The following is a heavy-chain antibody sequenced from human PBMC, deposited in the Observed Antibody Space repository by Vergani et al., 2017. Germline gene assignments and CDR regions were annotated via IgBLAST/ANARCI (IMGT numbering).Heavy chain of an antibody. J-gene: IGHJ6*02. CDR2: ISYDGSNK. V-gene: IGHV3-30*03. CDR1: GFTFSSYG. D-gene: IGHD3-3*01. CDR3: RAYDFWSGSSRGMDV. Sequence: QVQLVESGGGVVQPGRSLRLSCAASGFTFSSYGMHWVRQAPGKGLEWVAVISYDGSNKYYADSVKGRFTISRDNSKNTLYLQMNSLRAEDTAVYYCRAYDFWSGSSRGMDVWGQGTTVTVSS.